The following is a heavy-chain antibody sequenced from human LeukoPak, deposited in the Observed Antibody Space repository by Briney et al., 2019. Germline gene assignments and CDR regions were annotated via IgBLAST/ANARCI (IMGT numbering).Heavy chain of an antibody. CDR1: AFTFSTFG. V-gene: IGHV3-30*02. J-gene: IGHJ4*02. CDR3: AKDPGRSSGPWFDY. CDR2: IRYDGSKI. D-gene: IGHD6-19*01. Sequence: TGGSLRLSCAASAFTFSTFGMHWVRQAPGKGLEWVAFIRYDGSKIFYADSVKGRFTISRDNSKNSLYLQMNSLRAEDTAVYYCAKDPGRSSGPWFDYWGQGTLVTVSS.